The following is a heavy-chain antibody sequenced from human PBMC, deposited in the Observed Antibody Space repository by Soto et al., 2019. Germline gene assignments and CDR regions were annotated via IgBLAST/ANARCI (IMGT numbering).Heavy chain of an antibody. V-gene: IGHV4-4*02. Sequence: PSETLSLTCAVSGGSIGSSNWWSWVRQPPGKGLEWIGEIYHSGSTNYNPSLKSRVTISVDKSKNQFSLKLSSVTAADTAVYYCARYNSGYDSEYYYYGMDVWGQGTTVTVSS. CDR2: IYHSGST. CDR1: GGSIGSSNW. J-gene: IGHJ6*02. CDR3: ARYNSGYDSEYYYYGMDV. D-gene: IGHD5-12*01.